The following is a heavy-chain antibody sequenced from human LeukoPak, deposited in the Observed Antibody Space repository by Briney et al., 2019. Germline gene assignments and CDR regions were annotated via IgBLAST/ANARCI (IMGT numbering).Heavy chain of an antibody. Sequence: GSSVKVSCKASGGTFSSYAISWVRQAPGQGLEWMGRIIPILGIANYAQKFQGRVTITADKSTSTAYMELSSLRSEDTAVYYCARTQALIVVVTAILSSSRGSNAFDIWGQGTMVTVSS. J-gene: IGHJ3*02. CDR1: GGTFSSYA. CDR3: ARTQALIVVVTAILSSSRGSNAFDI. D-gene: IGHD2-21*02. V-gene: IGHV1-69*04. CDR2: IIPILGIA.